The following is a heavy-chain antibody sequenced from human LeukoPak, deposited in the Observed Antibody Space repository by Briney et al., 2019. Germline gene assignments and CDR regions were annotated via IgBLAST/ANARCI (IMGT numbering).Heavy chain of an antibody. V-gene: IGHV3-74*01. CDR1: GFTFSSSW. CDR2: INSDESIT. D-gene: IGHD2-2*01. CDR3: AKLPREYCSSTSCPNWFDT. Sequence: GGSLRLSCAASGFTFSSSWMYWVRQAPGKGLVWVSRINSDESITTYADSVKGRFTTSRDNSENTLYLQMNSLRAGDTAVYYCAKLPREYCSSTSCPNWFDTWGQGTLVSVSS. J-gene: IGHJ5*02.